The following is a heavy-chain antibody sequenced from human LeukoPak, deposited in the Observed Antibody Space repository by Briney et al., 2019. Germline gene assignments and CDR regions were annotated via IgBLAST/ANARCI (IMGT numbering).Heavy chain of an antibody. J-gene: IGHJ6*03. V-gene: IGHV1-69*04. Sequence: SVKVSCKASGGTFSSYAISWVRQAPGQGLEWMGRIIPILGIANYAQKFQGRVTITADKSTSTAYMELSSPRSEDTAVYYCASHIQTTEYYMDVWGKGTTVTVSS. D-gene: IGHD4-11*01. CDR3: ASHIQTTEYYMDV. CDR1: GGTFSSYA. CDR2: IIPILGIA.